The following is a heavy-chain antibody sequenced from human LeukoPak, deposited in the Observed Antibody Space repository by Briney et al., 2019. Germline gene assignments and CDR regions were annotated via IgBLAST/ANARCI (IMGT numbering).Heavy chain of an antibody. Sequence: GGSLRLSCAASGFTYSSNGMHWVRQAPGKGLEWVGIIWYDGSNKYYADSVKGRFTISRDNSKNKLYPQMNSLRVEDTAVYYCARPYYSNYYYYGMDVRGQGTTVTVSS. CDR2: IWYDGSNK. CDR3: ARPYYSNYYYYGMDV. J-gene: IGHJ6*02. CDR1: GFTYSSNG. V-gene: IGHV3-33*01. D-gene: IGHD3-22*01.